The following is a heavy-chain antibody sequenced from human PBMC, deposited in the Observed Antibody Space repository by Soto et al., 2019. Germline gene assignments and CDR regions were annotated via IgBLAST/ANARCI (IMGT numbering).Heavy chain of an antibody. Sequence: PGGSLRLSCAASGFTFSSYGMHWVRQAPGKGLEWVAVISYDGSNKYYADSVKGRFTISRDNSKNTLYLQMNSLRAEDTAVYYCAKDQQLERPDYWGQGTLVTVSS. CDR1: GFTFSSYG. J-gene: IGHJ4*02. V-gene: IGHV3-30*18. D-gene: IGHD1-1*01. CDR3: AKDQQLERPDY. CDR2: ISYDGSNK.